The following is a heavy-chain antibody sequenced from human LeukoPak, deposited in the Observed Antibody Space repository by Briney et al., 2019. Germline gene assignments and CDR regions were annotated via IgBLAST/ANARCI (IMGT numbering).Heavy chain of an antibody. CDR1: GYTLTELS. Sequence: ASVKVSCKVSGYTLTELSMNWVRQAPGQGLEWMGGFDPEDGETIYAQKFQGRVTMTEDTSTDTAYMELSSLRSEDTAVYYCATVTGVEGRYFDYWGQGTLVTVSS. V-gene: IGHV1-24*01. D-gene: IGHD3-10*01. J-gene: IGHJ4*02. CDR3: ATVTGVEGRYFDY. CDR2: FDPEDGET.